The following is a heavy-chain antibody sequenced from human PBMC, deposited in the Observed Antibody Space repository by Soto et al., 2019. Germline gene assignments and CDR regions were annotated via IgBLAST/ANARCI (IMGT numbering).Heavy chain of an antibody. V-gene: IGHV2-5*02. D-gene: IGHD3-10*01. J-gene: IGHJ4*02. CDR2: XXWDGDK. CDR3: VRLLWFGELT. CDR1: GFSLSTSGVG. Sequence: XXQTLTLTCTISGFSLSTSGVGVGWIRQPPGKALDWLALXXWDGDKRYSPSLKSRLTITKDTSKNQVVLTMTNMDPVDTATYYCVRLLWFGELTWGQGTLVTVSS.